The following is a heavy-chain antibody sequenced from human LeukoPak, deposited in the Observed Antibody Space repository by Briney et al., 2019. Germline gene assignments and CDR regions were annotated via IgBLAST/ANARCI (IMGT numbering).Heavy chain of an antibody. CDR1: GYTLIELS. CDR2: FDPEDGET. J-gene: IGHJ4*02. CDR3: ASHYENLSGYYIYYFDY. Sequence: GASVKVSCKVSGYTLIELSIHWVRQAPGNGLEWMGGFDPEDGETIYAQKFQGRVTMTEDTSTDTAYMELSSLRSEDTALYYCASHYENLSGYYIYYFDYWGQGTLVTVSS. D-gene: IGHD3-9*01. V-gene: IGHV1-24*01.